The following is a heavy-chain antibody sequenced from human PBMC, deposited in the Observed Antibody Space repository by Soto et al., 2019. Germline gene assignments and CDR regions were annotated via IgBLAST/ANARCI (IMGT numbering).Heavy chain of an antibody. CDR3: AAQYPSYCSGGSCYSSLAFDI. J-gene: IGHJ3*02. V-gene: IGHV1-58*01. Sequence: QMQLVQSGPEVKKPGTSVKVSCKASGFTFTSSAVQWVRQARGQRLEWIGWIVVGSGNTNYAQKFQERVTITRDMSTSTAYMELGSLRSEDTAVYYCAAQYPSYCSGGSCYSSLAFDIWGQGTMVTVSS. CDR1: GFTFTSSA. D-gene: IGHD2-15*01. CDR2: IVVGSGNT.